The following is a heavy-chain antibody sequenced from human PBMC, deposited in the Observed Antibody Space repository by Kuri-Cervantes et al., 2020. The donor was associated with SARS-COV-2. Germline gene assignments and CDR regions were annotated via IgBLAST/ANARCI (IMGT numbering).Heavy chain of an antibody. V-gene: IGHV3-64D*06. D-gene: IGHD3-3*01. CDR3: VNALIDNLFWSPLDC. J-gene: IGHJ4*02. CDR1: GFTFSNYA. Sequence: GESLKISCSASGFTFSNYAMHWVRQAPGKGLEYVSGISGNGGSRHFADSVKGRFTISRDNSKNTLFLQMSSLAPEDTAVYYCVNALIDNLFWSPLDCWGPGTVVTVSS. CDR2: ISGNGGSR.